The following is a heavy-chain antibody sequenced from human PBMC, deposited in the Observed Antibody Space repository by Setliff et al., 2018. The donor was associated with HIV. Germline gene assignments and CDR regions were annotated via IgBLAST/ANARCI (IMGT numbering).Heavy chain of an antibody. CDR1: GFTLSTYW. CDR3: ARAAPDYFDY. Sequence: PGGSLRLSCGASGFTLSTYWMTWVRQAPGKGLEWVADIKQDGSEKYYVDSVKGRFAISRDNAENSLYLQMNSLRAEDTAVYYCARAAPDYFDYWGQGTLVTVSS. V-gene: IGHV3-7*01. J-gene: IGHJ4*02. CDR2: IKQDGSEK.